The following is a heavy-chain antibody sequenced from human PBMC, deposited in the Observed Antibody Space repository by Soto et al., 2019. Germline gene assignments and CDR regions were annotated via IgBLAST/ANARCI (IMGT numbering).Heavy chain of an antibody. CDR2: ISWNSGSI. CDR1: GFTFDDYA. Sequence: GGSLRLSCAASGFTFDDYAMHWVRQAPGKGLEWVSGISWNSGSIDYADSVKGRFTISRDNAKNSLYLQMNSLRAEDTALYYCAKDKALSIAGAGYFDYWGQGTLVTVSS. CDR3: AKDKALSIAGAGYFDY. J-gene: IGHJ4*02. D-gene: IGHD6-13*01. V-gene: IGHV3-9*01.